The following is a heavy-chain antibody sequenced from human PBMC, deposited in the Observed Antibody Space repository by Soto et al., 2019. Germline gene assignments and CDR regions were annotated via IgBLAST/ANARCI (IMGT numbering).Heavy chain of an antibody. Sequence: GEALKISCKGSGYSFTSYWISWERQMPGKVLEWMGRIDPSDSYTNYSPSFQGHVTISADKSISTAYLQWSSLKASDTAMYYCARHKGYCSSTSCYWISAFDIWGQGXMVTV. CDR2: IDPSDSYT. D-gene: IGHD2-2*01. CDR3: ARHKGYCSSTSCYWISAFDI. J-gene: IGHJ3*02. V-gene: IGHV5-10-1*01. CDR1: GYSFTSYW.